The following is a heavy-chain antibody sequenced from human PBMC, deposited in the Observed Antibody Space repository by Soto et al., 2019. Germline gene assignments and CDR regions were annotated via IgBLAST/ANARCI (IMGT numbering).Heavy chain of an antibody. CDR2: ISYDGSNK. CDR1: GFTFSSYA. D-gene: IGHD3-16*01. V-gene: IGHV3-30-3*01. Sequence: QVQLVESGGGVVQPGRSLRLSCAASGFTFSSYAMHWVRQAPGKGLEWVAVISYDGSNKYYADSLKGRFTISRDNSKNSRYLQRNSLRAEDTAVYCCARSYEVDYFDYWGQGTLVTVSS. J-gene: IGHJ4*02. CDR3: ARSYEVDYFDY.